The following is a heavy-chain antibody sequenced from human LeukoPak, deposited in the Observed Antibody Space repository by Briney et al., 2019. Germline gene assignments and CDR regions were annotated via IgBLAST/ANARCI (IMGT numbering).Heavy chain of an antibody. CDR1: GFTFSSYW. CDR2: IKQDGSEK. CDR3: AKEFRVTATPIFDY. V-gene: IGHV3-7*03. D-gene: IGHD2-21*02. Sequence: PGGSLRLSCAASGFTFSSYWMSWVRRAPGKGLEWVANIKQDGSEKYYVDSVKGRFTISRDNAKNSLYLQMNSLRAEDTALYYCAKEFRVTATPIFDYWGQGTLVTVSP. J-gene: IGHJ4*02.